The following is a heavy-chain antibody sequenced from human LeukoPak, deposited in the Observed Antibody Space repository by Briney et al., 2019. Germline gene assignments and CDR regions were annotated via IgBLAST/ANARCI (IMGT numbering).Heavy chain of an antibody. D-gene: IGHD3-22*01. CDR3: ARISRMIGDAFDI. V-gene: IGHV4-34*01. J-gene: IGHJ3*02. CDR1: GGSFSGYY. CDR2: INHSGST. Sequence: SETLSLTCAVYGGSFSGYYWSWIRQPPGKGLEWIGEINHSGSTNYNPSLKSRVTISVDTSKNQFSLKLSSVTAADTAVYYCARISRMIGDAFDIWGQGTMVTVSS.